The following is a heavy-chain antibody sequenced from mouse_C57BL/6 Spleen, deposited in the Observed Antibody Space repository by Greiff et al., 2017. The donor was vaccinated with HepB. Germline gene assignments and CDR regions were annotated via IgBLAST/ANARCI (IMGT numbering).Heavy chain of an antibody. CDR1: GFSLTSYG. V-gene: IGHV2-2*01. D-gene: IGHD1-1*01. Sequence: QVQLQESGPGLVQPSQSLSITCTVSGFSLTSYGMHWVRQSPGKGLEWLGVIWSGGSTDYNAAFISRLSISKDNSKSQVFFKMNSLQADDTAIYYCARNYYGSRSYWYFDVWGTGTTVTVSS. CDR3: ARNYYGSRSYWYFDV. J-gene: IGHJ1*03. CDR2: IWSGGST.